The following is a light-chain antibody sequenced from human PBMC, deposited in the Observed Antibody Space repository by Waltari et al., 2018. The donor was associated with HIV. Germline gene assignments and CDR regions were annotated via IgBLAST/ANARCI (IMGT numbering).Light chain of an antibody. CDR1: HPNLGATYD. J-gene: IGLJ2*01. V-gene: IGLV1-40*01. Sequence: QSVLPPPPSVYGAPGQSVTIPCTGNHPNLGATYDAPQYQQLPRTAPKLLLYGNTQRPSVVPGRFSGSKSGTSSSLVITGLRAEDEADYYCQSYDSSLSGSEVFGGGTKLSVL. CDR3: QSYDSSLSGSEV. CDR2: GNT.